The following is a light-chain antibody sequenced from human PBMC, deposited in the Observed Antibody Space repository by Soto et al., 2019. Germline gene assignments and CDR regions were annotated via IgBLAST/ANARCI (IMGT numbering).Light chain of an antibody. Sequence: DIQLTQSRSTLSASVGDRVTISCRSSQRMTSWLAWYQQKPGKAPKVLIYDASSLEGGVPSRFSGSGSGTDFTLTISSLEPEDSAVYYCQQRNIWPPVTFGQGTRLEI. CDR1: QRMTSW. CDR2: DAS. J-gene: IGKJ5*01. V-gene: IGKV1-5*01. CDR3: QQRNIWPPVT.